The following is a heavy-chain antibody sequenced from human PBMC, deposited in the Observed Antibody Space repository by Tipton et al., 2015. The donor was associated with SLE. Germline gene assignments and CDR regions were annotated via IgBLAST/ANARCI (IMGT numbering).Heavy chain of an antibody. D-gene: IGHD6-13*01. J-gene: IGHJ4*02. Sequence: TLSLTCTVFGGSISSHYWSWIRQPPGKGLEWIGYIYYSGSTNYNPSLKSRVTISVDTSKNQFSLKLSSVTAADTAVYYCARGPYSSPGDYWGQGTLVTVSS. CDR1: GGSISSHY. CDR2: IYYSGST. CDR3: ARGPYSSPGDY. V-gene: IGHV4-59*11.